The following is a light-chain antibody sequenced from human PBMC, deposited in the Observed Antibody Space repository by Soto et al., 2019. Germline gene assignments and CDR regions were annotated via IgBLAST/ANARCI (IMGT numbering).Light chain of an antibody. J-gene: IGKJ5*01. CDR1: QSLLYSDGKTY. CDR3: HQYYDSPLT. V-gene: IGKV2D-29*01. CDR2: DVS. Sequence: DFVLTQPPLSLSVSPGQPASMSCKSSQSLLYSDGKTYLYWYLQRPGQPPQLLIYDVSNRFSGVPDRFSGSGSGTDFTLTISSVQAEDVAVYYCHQYYDSPLTFGQGTRLEIK.